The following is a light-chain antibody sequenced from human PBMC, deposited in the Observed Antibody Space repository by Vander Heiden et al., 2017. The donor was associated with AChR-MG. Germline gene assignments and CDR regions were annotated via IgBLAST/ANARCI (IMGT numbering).Light chain of an antibody. CDR1: QSVNSSY. J-gene: IGKJ1*01. CDR2: GAS. Sequence: EIVLTPSPGTLSLSPGERATLSCRASQSVNSSYLAWYQQKPGQAPRLLIYGASSRATGIPDRVSGSGSGTDFTLTISRLEPEDFAVYYCQQYRTFGQGTRVEIK. CDR3: QQYRT. V-gene: IGKV3-20*01.